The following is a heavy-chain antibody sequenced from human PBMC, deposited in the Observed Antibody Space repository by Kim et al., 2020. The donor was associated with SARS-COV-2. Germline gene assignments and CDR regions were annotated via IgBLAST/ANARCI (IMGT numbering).Heavy chain of an antibody. CDR2: IYSGGST. V-gene: IGHV3-66*01. CDR1: GFTVSSNY. D-gene: IGHD3-3*01. Sequence: GGSLRLSCAASGFTVSSNYMSWVRQAPGKGLEWVSVIYSGGSTYYADSVKGRFTISRDNSKNTLYLQMNSLRAEDTAVYYCARGPRYDFWSEFDPWGQGTLVSDSS. J-gene: IGHJ5*02. CDR3: ARGPRYDFWSEFDP.